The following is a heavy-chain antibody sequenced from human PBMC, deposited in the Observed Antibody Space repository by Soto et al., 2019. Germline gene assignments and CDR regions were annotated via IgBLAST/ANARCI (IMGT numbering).Heavy chain of an antibody. CDR1: GFTFSSSE. D-gene: IGHD1-26*01. CDR3: ARRASR. J-gene: IGHJ3*01. V-gene: IGHV3-48*03. CDR2: IHPSGQPR. Sequence: EVQLVESGGGLVQPGGSLRLSCAVSGFTFSSSEMYWVRQAPGKGLEWISYIHPSGQPRFYADSVKGRFTISRDNANNSLFLQMNSLRAEDTAVYYCARRASRGGQGTIVTVSS.